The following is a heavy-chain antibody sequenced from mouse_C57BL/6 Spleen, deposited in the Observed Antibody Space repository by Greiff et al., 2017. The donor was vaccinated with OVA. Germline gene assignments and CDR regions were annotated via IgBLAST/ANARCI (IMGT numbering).Heavy chain of an antibody. Sequence: QVQLQQSGAELVKPGASVKISCKASGYAFSSYWMNWVKQRPGKGLEWIGQIYPGDGDTNYNGKFKGKATLTADKSSSTAYMQLSSLTSEDSAVYFCARSVTTEGAMDYWGQGTSVTVSS. CDR3: ARSVTTEGAMDY. CDR2: IYPGDGDT. V-gene: IGHV1-80*01. J-gene: IGHJ4*01. D-gene: IGHD1-1*01. CDR1: GYAFSSYW.